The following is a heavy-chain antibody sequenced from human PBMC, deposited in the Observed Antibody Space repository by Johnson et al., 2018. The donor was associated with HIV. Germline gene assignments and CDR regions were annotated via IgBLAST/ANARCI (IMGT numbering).Heavy chain of an antibody. CDR1: GFTFSTYG. V-gene: IGHV3-48*04. J-gene: IGHJ3*02. Sequence: VQLVESGGGVVQPGRYLRLSCAASGFTFSTYGMHWVRQAPGKGLEWVSYISSSGSTKYYADSVKGRFTISRDNAKNSLYLQMNSLRAEDTAVYYCARERDATGDAFDIWGQGTMVTVSS. CDR2: ISSSGSTK. D-gene: IGHD1-14*01. CDR3: ARERDATGDAFDI.